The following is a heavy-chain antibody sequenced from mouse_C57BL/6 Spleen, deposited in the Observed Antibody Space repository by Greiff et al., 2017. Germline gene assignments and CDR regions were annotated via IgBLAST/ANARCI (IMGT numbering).Heavy chain of an antibody. J-gene: IGHJ4*01. CDR3: ARAATVVDSNYAMDY. Sequence: QVQLQQPGAELVRPGSSVKLSCKASGYTFTSYWMHWVKQRPIQGLEWIGNIDPSDSETHYNQKFKDKATLTVDKSSSTAYMQLSSLTSEDSAVYYCARAATVVDSNYAMDYWGQGTSVTVSS. CDR1: GYTFTSYW. CDR2: IDPSDSET. D-gene: IGHD1-1*01. V-gene: IGHV1-52*01.